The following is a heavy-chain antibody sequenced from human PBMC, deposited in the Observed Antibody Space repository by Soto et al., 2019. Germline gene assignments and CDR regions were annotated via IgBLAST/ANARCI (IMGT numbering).Heavy chain of an antibody. CDR2: INSDGRST. CDR3: ARAYYYDTSGFWGFDY. V-gene: IGHV3-74*01. J-gene: IGHJ4*02. D-gene: IGHD3-22*01. CDR1: GFTFDTYW. Sequence: QPGGSLRLSCAASGFTFDTYWIHWVRQAPGKGLAWVSGINSDGRSTTYADSVKGRFTISRDNAKNTLYLQMNSLRAEDTAVYYCARAYYYDTSGFWGFDYWGQGTPVTVSS.